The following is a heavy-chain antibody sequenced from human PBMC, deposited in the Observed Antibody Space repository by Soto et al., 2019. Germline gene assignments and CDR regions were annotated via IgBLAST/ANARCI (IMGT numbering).Heavy chain of an antibody. CDR2: IYYSGST. V-gene: IGHV4-31*03. CDR1: GGSISSGDYY. D-gene: IGHD3-10*01. Sequence: QVQLQESGPGLVKPSQTLSLTCTVSGGSISSGDYYWSWIRQHPGKGLEWIGYIYYSGSTYYNPSLRGRVNISVETSKNQFSLKLSSVTAADTAVYYYATYGSGSDKPTTFDYWGQGTLVTVSS. CDR3: ATYGSGSDKPTTFDY. J-gene: IGHJ4*02.